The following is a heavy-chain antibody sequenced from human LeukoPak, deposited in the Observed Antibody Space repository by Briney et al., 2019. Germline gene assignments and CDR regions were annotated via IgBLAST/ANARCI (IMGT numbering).Heavy chain of an antibody. Sequence: GGSLRLSFAASGFTFSSYSMNWVRPAPGKGLEWVSYISSSSSYIYYADSVKGRFTISRDNAKNSLYLQMNSLRAEDTAVYYCARGEYGSGSYHIDYWGQGTLVTVSS. CDR1: GFTFSSYS. CDR3: ARGEYGSGSYHIDY. J-gene: IGHJ4*02. V-gene: IGHV3-21*05. D-gene: IGHD3-10*01. CDR2: ISSSSSYI.